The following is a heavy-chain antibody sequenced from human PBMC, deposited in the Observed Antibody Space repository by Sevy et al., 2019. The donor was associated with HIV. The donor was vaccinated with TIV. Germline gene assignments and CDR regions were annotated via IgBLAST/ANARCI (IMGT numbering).Heavy chain of an antibody. CDR2: ISYSGNT. Sequence: SETLSLTCTVSGGSVTSGNYYWTWIRQPPGKGLEWIGYISYSGNTKYNPSLKSRVIISVDTSKTQFSLTLSSVTAADTAVYYCARVREAIYYFGMDVWGQGTTVTASS. V-gene: IGHV4-61*01. J-gene: IGHJ6*02. CDR3: ARVREAIYYFGMDV. CDR1: GGSVTSGNYY.